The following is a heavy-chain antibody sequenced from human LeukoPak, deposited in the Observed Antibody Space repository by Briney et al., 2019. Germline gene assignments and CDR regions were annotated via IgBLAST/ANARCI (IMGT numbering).Heavy chain of an antibody. CDR1: GYTFTSYD. D-gene: IGHD2-21*01. CDR3: ASAEAYCGGDCYSDWFDP. J-gene: IGHJ5*02. CDR2: MNPNSGNT. V-gene: IGHV1-8*03. Sequence: GASVKVSCKASGYTFTSYDINWVRQATGQGLEWMGWMNPNSGNTGYAQKFQGRVAITRNTSISTAYMELSSLISEDTAVYYCASAEAYCGGDCYSDWFDPWGQGTLVTVSS.